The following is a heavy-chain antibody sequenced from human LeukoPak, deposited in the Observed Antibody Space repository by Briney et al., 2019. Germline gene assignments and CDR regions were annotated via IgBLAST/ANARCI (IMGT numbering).Heavy chain of an antibody. J-gene: IGHJ3*02. CDR2: LYSGGDT. CDR3: ARWAGAFDI. Sequence: GGSLRLSCAASGFTVSSNYMTWVRQAPGKGLEWVSVLYSGGDTYYADSVKSRFTISRDNSKNTLYLQLNTLRAEDTAVYYCARWAGAFDIWGQGTMVTVSS. V-gene: IGHV3-53*01. D-gene: IGHD6-19*01. CDR1: GFTVSSNY.